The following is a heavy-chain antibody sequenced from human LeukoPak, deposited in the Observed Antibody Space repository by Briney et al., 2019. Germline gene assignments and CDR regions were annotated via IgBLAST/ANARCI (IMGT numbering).Heavy chain of an antibody. Sequence: GGSERLSCAASGFTFSTHVMHWVRQAPGKGLEWVAIISYDGSNKYYGDSVKGRITISRDNSKNTLVLQVNSLRAEDTAVYYCARDYSGGLDYWGQGTLVTVSS. J-gene: IGHJ4*02. CDR1: GFTFSTHV. CDR3: ARDYSGGLDY. V-gene: IGHV3-30-3*01. D-gene: IGHD2-15*01. CDR2: ISYDGSNK.